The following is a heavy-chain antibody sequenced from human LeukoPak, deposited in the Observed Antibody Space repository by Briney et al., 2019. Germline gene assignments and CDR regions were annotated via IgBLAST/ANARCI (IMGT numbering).Heavy chain of an antibody. CDR3: ARGLLLPNPGGHYFDY. Sequence: PSETLSLTCTVSGGSISSSSYYWGWIRQPPGKRLEWIGSIYYSGSTYYNPSLKSRVTISVDTSKNQFSLKLSSVTAADTAVYYCARGLLLPNPGGHYFDYWGQGTLVTVSS. CDR2: IYYSGST. D-gene: IGHD1-14*01. V-gene: IGHV4-39*01. J-gene: IGHJ4*02. CDR1: GGSISSSSYY.